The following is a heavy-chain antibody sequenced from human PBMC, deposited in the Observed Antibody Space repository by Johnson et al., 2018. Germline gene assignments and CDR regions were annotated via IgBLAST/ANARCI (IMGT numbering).Heavy chain of an antibody. J-gene: IGHJ3*02. Sequence: QVQLQESGPGLVKPSETLSLTCSVSGGSISSHHWSWIRQSPGKGLEWIVYAYYDGSITYNPSLKSRVTVSVDTSKNQFSLNLSSVTAADTAVDYCVRDIAGVGATLYFDIWGQGKMVTVSS. CDR3: VRDIAGVGATLYFDI. CDR2: AYYDGSI. CDR1: GGSISSHH. V-gene: IGHV4-59*11. D-gene: IGHD1-26*01.